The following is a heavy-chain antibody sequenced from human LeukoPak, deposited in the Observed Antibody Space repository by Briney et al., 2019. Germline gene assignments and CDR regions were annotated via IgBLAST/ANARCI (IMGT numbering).Heavy chain of an antibody. Sequence: ASVKVSCKASGYTFTDYYIHWVRQAPGQGLEWMGWINPNSGGTNYAQKFQGRVTMTEDTSTDTAYMELSSLRSEDTAVYYCATASIAVADRALDYWGQGTLVTVSS. J-gene: IGHJ4*02. CDR2: INPNSGGT. CDR1: GYTFTDYY. CDR3: ATASIAVADRALDY. D-gene: IGHD6-19*01. V-gene: IGHV1-2*02.